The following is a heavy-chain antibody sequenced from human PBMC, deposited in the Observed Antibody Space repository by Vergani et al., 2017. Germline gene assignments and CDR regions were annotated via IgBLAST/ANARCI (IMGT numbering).Heavy chain of an antibody. D-gene: IGHD4-17*01. J-gene: IGHJ2*01. Sequence: EVQLVQSGAEVKKPGESLKISCKGSGYSFTSYWIGWVRQMPGKGLEWMGIIYPGDSDTRYSPSFQGQVTISADKSISTAYLQWGSLKASDTAMYYCARRGXLWDGDYAHWYFDLWGRGTLVTVSS. CDR1: GYSFTSYW. CDR2: IYPGDSDT. V-gene: IGHV5-51*01. CDR3: ARRGXLWDGDYAHWYFDL.